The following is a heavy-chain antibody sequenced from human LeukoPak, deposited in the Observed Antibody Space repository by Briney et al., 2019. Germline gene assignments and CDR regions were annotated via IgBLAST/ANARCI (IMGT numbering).Heavy chain of an antibody. D-gene: IGHD3-10*01. CDR1: GFTFSSYW. J-gene: IGHJ4*02. V-gene: IGHV3-74*01. CDR3: AREITMVRGVDY. Sequence: PGGSLRLSCAASGFTFSSYWMHWARHAPGKGLVWVSRINSDGSSTSYADSVKGRFTISRDNAKNTLYLQMNSLRAEDTAVYYCAREITMVRGVDYWGQGTLVTVSS. CDR2: INSDGSST.